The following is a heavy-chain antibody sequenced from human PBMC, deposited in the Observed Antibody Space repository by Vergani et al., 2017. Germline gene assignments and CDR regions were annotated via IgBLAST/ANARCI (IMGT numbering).Heavy chain of an antibody. V-gene: IGHV3-23*04. CDR2: ISGSGGST. J-gene: IGHJ4*02. CDR3: AKDVVAAAGPGGD. CDR1: GFTFSSYA. Sequence: DVHLAESGGGFFQPGGSLRLSCAASGFTFSSYAMSWVRQAPGKGLEWVSAISGSGGSTYYADSVKGRFTISRDNSKNTLYLQMNSLRAEDTAVYYCAKDVVAAAGPGGDWGQGTLVTVSS. D-gene: IGHD6-13*01.